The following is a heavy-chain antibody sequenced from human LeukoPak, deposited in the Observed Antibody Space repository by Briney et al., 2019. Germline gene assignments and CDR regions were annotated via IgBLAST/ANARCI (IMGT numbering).Heavy chain of an antibody. J-gene: IGHJ4*02. Sequence: GRSLRLSCAASGFTFDDYAMHWVRHAPGKGLEWVSGISWNSGSIGYADSVKGRFTISRDNAKNSLYLQMNSLRAEDTALYYCAKDQYYDILTGFSDWGQGTLVTVSS. V-gene: IGHV3-9*01. CDR3: AKDQYYDILTGFSD. CDR2: ISWNSGSI. CDR1: GFTFDDYA. D-gene: IGHD3-9*01.